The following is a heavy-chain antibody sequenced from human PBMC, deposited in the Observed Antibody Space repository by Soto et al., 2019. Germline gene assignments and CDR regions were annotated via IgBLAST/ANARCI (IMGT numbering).Heavy chain of an antibody. CDR2: ISSSDGST. CDR3: ASPPRPTLADNIFDF. V-gene: IGHV3-23*01. J-gene: IGHJ4*02. CDR1: GLTLNNYA. Sequence: EAHFLESGGGLVQPGGSLRLSCAASGLTLNNYAMSWVRQAPGKGLEWISAISSSDGSTYYADSVKGRFTISRDNSKNTLYPQMTSLRAEDTAVYYCASPPRPTLADNIFDFWGQGTLVTVSS. D-gene: IGHD1-20*01.